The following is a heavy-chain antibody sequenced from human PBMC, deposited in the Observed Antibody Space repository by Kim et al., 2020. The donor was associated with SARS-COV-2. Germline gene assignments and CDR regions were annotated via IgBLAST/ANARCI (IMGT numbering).Heavy chain of an antibody. CDR3: ARDSGISGADFPCFSGLDV. D-gene: IGHD2-15*01. CDR1: GASINTFY. J-gene: IGHJ6*01. Sequence: SETLSLTCTVSGASINTFYWSWLRQAPGKGLEWIGYVFQSGMTKYNPSLKSRVTISLETAKNPFSLKLKSVPAAVTANYSCARDSGISGADFPCFSGLDV. V-gene: IGHV4-59*13. CDR2: VFQSGMT.